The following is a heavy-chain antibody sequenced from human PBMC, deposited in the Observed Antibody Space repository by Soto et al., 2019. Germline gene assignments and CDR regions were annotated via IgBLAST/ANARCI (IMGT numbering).Heavy chain of an antibody. CDR3: ARDHDEDFGYDLDYFDY. CDR2: ISYSSVTF. D-gene: IGHD5-12*01. V-gene: IGHV3-9*01. J-gene: IGHJ4*02. Sequence: SLRLSCAASGFTFSSYAMSWVLQAPGKGLEWVSAISYSSVTFDYADSVKGRFTISRDNAKNSLYLQMNSLRAEDTAFYYCARDHDEDFGYDLDYFDYWGQGTLVTVSS. CDR1: GFTFSSYA.